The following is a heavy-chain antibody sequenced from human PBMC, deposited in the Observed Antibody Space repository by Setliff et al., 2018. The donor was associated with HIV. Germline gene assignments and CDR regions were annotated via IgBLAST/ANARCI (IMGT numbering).Heavy chain of an antibody. J-gene: IGHJ4*02. Sequence: SGGSLRLSCAASGFTFSSYAMSWVRQAPGKGLEWVSTISTSGADTYDAHSMKGRFTISRDNSKNTVYLQMNSLRAEDMAIYYCAREDSSWYGSLDYWGQGTPVTVSS. D-gene: IGHD6-13*01. CDR2: ISTSGADT. V-gene: IGHV3-23*01. CDR3: AREDSSWYGSLDY. CDR1: GFTFSSYA.